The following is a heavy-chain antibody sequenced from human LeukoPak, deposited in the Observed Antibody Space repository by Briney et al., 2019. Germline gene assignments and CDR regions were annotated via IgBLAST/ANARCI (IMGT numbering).Heavy chain of an antibody. CDR3: ARKEASGRSYAFAM. J-gene: IGHJ3*02. D-gene: IGHD1-14*01. CDR2: IYHSGST. CDR1: GGSISSSHW. Sequence: PSGTLSLTCAVSGGSISSSHWWTWVRQPPGKGLEWIGEIYHSGSTNYNLSLESRVTISVDKSKNQLSLKLSSVTAADTAVYYCARKEASGRSYAFAMWAKGQWSPSLQ. V-gene: IGHV4-4*02.